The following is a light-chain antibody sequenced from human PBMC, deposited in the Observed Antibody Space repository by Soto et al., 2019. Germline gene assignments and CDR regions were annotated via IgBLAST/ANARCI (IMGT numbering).Light chain of an antibody. CDR1: QSISSY. CDR3: QQYNSYRT. V-gene: IGKV1-5*01. Sequence: DIQMTQSPSSLSASVGDRVPLPFRASQSISSYLNWYQQKPGKAPKLLIYDASSLESGVPSRFSGSGSGTEFTLTISSLQPDDFATYYCQQYNSYRTFGQGTKVDIK. J-gene: IGKJ1*01. CDR2: DAS.